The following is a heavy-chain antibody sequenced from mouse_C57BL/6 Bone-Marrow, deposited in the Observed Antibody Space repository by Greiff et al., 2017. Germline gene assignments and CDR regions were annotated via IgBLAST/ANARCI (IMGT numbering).Heavy chain of an antibody. CDR3: ARSVSKRRFDY. J-gene: IGHJ2*01. Sequence: VMLVESGPELVKPGASVKISCKASGYAFSSSWMNWVKQRPGKGLEWIGRIYPGDGDTNYNGKFKGKATLTADKSSSTAYMQLSSLTSEDSAVYFCARSVSKRRFDYWGQGTTLTVAS. D-gene: IGHD2-5*01. CDR2: IYPGDGDT. CDR1: GYAFSSSW. V-gene: IGHV1-82*01.